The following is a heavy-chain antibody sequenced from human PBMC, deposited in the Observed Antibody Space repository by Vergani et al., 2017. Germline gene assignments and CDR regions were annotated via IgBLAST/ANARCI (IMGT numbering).Heavy chain of an antibody. CDR1: GFTFSSYG. J-gene: IGHJ4*02. V-gene: IGHV3-30*18. CDR3: AKDGIAAAGYQMYYFDY. D-gene: IGHD6-13*01. Sequence: QVQLVESGGGVVQPGRSLRLSCAASGFTFSSYGMHWVRQAPGKGLEWVAVISYDGSNKYYADSVKGRFTISRDNSKNTLYLQMNSLRAEDTAVYYCAKDGIAAAGYQMYYFDYWGQGTLVTVSS. CDR2: ISYDGSNK.